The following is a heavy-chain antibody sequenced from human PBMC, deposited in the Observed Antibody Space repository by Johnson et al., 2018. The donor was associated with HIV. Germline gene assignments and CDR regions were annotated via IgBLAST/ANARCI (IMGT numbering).Heavy chain of an antibody. Sequence: QVQLVESGGGVVQPGGSLRLSCAASGFTFSSYGMHWVRQAPGKGLEWVAFIRYDGSNKYSADSVKGRFTISRDNSKNTLYLQMNSLRAEDTAVYYCALYPPDAFDIWGQGTMVTVSS. CDR2: IRYDGSNK. V-gene: IGHV3-30*02. J-gene: IGHJ3*02. D-gene: IGHD5/OR15-5a*01. CDR1: GFTFSSYG. CDR3: ALYPPDAFDI.